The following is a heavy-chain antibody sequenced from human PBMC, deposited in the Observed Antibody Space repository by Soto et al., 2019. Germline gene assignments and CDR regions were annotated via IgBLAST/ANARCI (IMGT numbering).Heavy chain of an antibody. CDR3: ARTFDTITYYFDY. CDR1: GFTFSSYA. J-gene: IGHJ4*02. D-gene: IGHD3-9*01. CDR2: ISGSGGNT. Sequence: PGGSLKLSCAASGFTFSSYAMSWVRQAQGKGLEWVSAISGSGGNTYYADSVKGRFIISRDNSKNTLYLQMHSLSGEDTAVYYCARTFDTITYYFDYWGQGTLVTVSS. V-gene: IGHV3-23*01.